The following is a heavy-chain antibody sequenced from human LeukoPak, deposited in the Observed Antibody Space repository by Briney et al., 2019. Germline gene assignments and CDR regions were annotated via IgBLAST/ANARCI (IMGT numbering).Heavy chain of an antibody. CDR1: EITFSTYE. CDR3: ARSRQCLAGGFVY. CDR2: ISSSGTTI. J-gene: IGHJ4*02. D-gene: IGHD6-19*01. V-gene: IGHV3-48*03. Sequence: GGSLRLSCAASEITFSTYEMNWVRQAPGKGLEWVSYISSSGTTIYYADSVKGRFTISRDNAENSLYLQMNSLRPEDSAVYYCARSRQCLAGGFVYWGQGTLVTVSS.